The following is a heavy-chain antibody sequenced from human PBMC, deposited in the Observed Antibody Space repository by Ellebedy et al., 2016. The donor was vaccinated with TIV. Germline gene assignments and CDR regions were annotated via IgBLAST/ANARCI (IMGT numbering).Heavy chain of an antibody. J-gene: IGHJ6*02. D-gene: IGHD3-10*01. CDR2: INHSGST. Sequence: MPSETLSLTCAVYGGSFSGYYWSWIRQPPGKGLEWIGEINHSGSTNYNPSLKSRVTISVDTSKNQFSLKLSSVTAADTAVYYCARVPGVRGVISGPGYYYYGMDVWGQGTTVTVSS. CDR3: ARVPGVRGVISGPGYYYYGMDV. V-gene: IGHV4-34*01. CDR1: GGSFSGYY.